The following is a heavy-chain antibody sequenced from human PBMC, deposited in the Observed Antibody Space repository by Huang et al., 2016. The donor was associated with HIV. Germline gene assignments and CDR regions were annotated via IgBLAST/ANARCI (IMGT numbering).Heavy chain of an antibody. CDR2: INRDGSST. V-gene: IGHV3-74*01. CDR3: ARDPRIQSWLNFFDY. J-gene: IGHJ4*02. Sequence: EVQLVESGGGLVQPGGSLRLSCAASGFSISSYGMHWVRQAPGKGLVWVSRINRDGSSTSYAGSVKGRFTISRDNAKNTLYLQMNSLRAEDTAVYYCARDPRIQSWLNFFDYWGQGTLVSVSS. CDR1: GFSISSYG. D-gene: IGHD3-22*01.